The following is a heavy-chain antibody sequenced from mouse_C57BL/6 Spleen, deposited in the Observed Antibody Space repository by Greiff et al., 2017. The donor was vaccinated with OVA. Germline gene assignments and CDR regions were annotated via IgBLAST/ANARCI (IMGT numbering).Heavy chain of an antibody. J-gene: IGHJ2*01. Sequence: VQLQQSGPELVKPGASVKISCKASGYTFTDYYMNWVKQSHGNSLEWIGDINPNNGGTSYNQKFKGKATVTVDKSSSTAYMELRSLTSEDSAVYYCARYDGYYEDYFDYWGQGTTLTVSS. CDR2: INPNNGGT. D-gene: IGHD2-3*01. V-gene: IGHV1-26*01. CDR3: ARYDGYYEDYFDY. CDR1: GYTFTDYY.